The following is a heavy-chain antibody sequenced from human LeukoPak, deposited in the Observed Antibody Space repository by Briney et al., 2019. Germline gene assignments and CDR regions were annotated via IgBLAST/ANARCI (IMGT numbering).Heavy chain of an antibody. D-gene: IGHD2-2*01. CDR3: AKPRSSTSWQNPYPFDY. J-gene: IGHJ4*02. CDR2: ISGSGGST. V-gene: IGHV3-23*01. CDR1: GFTFSSYG. Sequence: PGRSLRLSCAASGFTFSSYGMHWVRQAPGKGLEWVSAISGSGGSTYYADSVKGRFTISRDNSKNTLYLQMNSLRAEDTAVYYCAKPRSSTSWQNPYPFDYWGQGTLVTVSS.